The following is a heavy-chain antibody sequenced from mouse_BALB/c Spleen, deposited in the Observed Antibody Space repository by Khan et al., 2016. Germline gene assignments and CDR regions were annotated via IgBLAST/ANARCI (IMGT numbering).Heavy chain of an antibody. V-gene: IGHV14-3*02. Sequence: VQLKQSGAELVKPGASVKLSCTAPGFNIKDTYMHWVKQRPEQGLEWIGRIDPANGNTNYDPKFQGKATITADTSSNTAYLQLSSLTSEDTAVYYCASLLLRFHYWGQGTTLTVSS. CDR1: GFNIKDTY. CDR3: ASLLLRFHY. D-gene: IGHD1-1*01. J-gene: IGHJ2*01. CDR2: IDPANGNT.